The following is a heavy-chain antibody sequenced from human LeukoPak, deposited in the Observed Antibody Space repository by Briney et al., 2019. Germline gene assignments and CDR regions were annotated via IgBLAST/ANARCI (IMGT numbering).Heavy chain of an antibody. Sequence: SETLSLTCTVSGGSISSYYWSWIRQPPGKGLEWIGYIYYSGSTNYNPSLKSRVTISVDTSKNQFSLKLSSVTAADTAVYYCARDDYATLRLSNYWFDPWGQGTLVTVSS. CDR2: IYYSGST. CDR3: ARDDYATLRLSNYWFDP. J-gene: IGHJ5*02. D-gene: IGHD4-17*01. V-gene: IGHV4-59*01. CDR1: GGSISSYY.